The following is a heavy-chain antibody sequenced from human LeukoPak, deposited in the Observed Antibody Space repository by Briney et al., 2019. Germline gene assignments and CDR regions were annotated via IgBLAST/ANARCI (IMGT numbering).Heavy chain of an antibody. V-gene: IGHV1-2*06. J-gene: IGHJ4*02. CDR2: INPNSGGT. CDR3: ARSSIPYYYGSGSYYIGDY. Sequence: ASVKVSCKASGYTYTGYYMHWVRQAPGQGLEWMGRINPNSGGTNYAQKFQGRVTMTRDTSISTAYMELSRLRSDDTAVYYCARSSIPYYYGSGSYYIGDYWGQGTLVTVSS. D-gene: IGHD3-10*01. CDR1: GYTYTGYY.